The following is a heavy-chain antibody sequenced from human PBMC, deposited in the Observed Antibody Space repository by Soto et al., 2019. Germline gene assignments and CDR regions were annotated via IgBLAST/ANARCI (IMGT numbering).Heavy chain of an antibody. Sequence: VVSLRLSCTASGLPFSSYAMVWVRQGPGKGLEWVAVVSIGGSTHYADYVRGRFTISRDNSKNTLSLQMNSLTAEDTAVYFCAKRRGAGGHFDYWGQGALVNLS. CDR2: VSIGGST. CDR1: GLPFSSYA. J-gene: IGHJ4*02. CDR3: AKRRGAGGHFDY. V-gene: IGHV3-23*01. D-gene: IGHD2-15*01.